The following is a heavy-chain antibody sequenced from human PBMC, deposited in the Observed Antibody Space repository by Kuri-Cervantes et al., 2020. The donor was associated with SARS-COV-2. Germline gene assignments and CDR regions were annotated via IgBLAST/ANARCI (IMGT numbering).Heavy chain of an antibody. CDR3: ARDQYLLLLSGYYYYYGMDV. V-gene: IGHV1-2*04. J-gene: IGHJ6*02. D-gene: IGHD2-21*01. CDR1: GYTFTGYY. Sequence: ASVKVSCKASGYTFTGYYMHWVRQDPGQGLEWMGWINPNSGGTNYAQKFQGWVTMTRDTSISTAYMELSRLRSDDTAVYYCARDQYLLLLSGYYYYYGMDVWGQGTTVTVSS. CDR2: INPNSGGT.